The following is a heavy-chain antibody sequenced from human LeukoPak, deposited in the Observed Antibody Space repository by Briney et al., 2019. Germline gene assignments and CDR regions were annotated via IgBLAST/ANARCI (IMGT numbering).Heavy chain of an antibody. D-gene: IGHD2-15*01. CDR2: ISSGSNYI. Sequence: GGPLRLSCAASGFTFSSYSMYWVRQAPGKGLEWVSFISSGSNYIYYTDSVKGRFTISRDNAKNSLYLQMNSLRVEDTAIYYCARVGCSGGTCYDYWGQGTLDTVSS. CDR3: ARVGCSGGTCYDY. J-gene: IGHJ4*02. CDR1: GFTFSSYS. V-gene: IGHV3-21*01.